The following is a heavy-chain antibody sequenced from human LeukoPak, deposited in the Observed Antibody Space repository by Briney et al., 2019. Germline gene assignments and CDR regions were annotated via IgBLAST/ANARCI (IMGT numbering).Heavy chain of an antibody. J-gene: IGHJ4*02. CDR1: GFTFSSHA. CDR2: ISGSGGST. Sequence: GGSLRLSCAASGFTFSSHAMNWVRQAPGKGLEWVSAISGSGGSTYYANSVKGQFTISRDNAKSSLYLQMNSLGADDTAVYYCARDRALYDSRRGYYYTEDDYWGQGTLVTVSS. D-gene: IGHD3-22*01. V-gene: IGHV3-23*01. CDR3: ARDRALYDSRRGYYYTEDDY.